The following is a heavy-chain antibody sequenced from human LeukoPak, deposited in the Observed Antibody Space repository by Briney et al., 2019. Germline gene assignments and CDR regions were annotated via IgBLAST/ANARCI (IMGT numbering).Heavy chain of an antibody. Sequence: ASVKVSCKASGGTFSSYAISWVRQAPGQGLEWMGGIIPIFGTANYAQKFQGRVTIATDESTSTANMELSSLRSEDTAVYYCAYAEEGRFDYWGQGTLVTVSS. CDR2: IIPIFGTA. V-gene: IGHV1-69*05. J-gene: IGHJ4*02. CDR3: AYAEEGRFDY. D-gene: IGHD2-2*01. CDR1: GGTFSSYA.